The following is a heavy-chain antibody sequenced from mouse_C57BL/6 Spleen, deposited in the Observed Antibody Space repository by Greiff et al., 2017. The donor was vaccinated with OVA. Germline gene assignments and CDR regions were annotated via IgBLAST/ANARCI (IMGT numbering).Heavy chain of an antibody. CDR2: INYDGSST. CDR3: ARGWRYYFDY. V-gene: IGHV5-16*01. Sequence: EVNVVESEGGLVQPGSSMKLSCTASGFTFSDYYMAWVRQVPEKGLEWVANINYDGSSTYYLDSLKSRFIISRDNAKNILYLQMSSLKSEDTATYYCARGWRYYFDYWGQGTTLTVSS. CDR1: GFTFSDYY. J-gene: IGHJ2*01.